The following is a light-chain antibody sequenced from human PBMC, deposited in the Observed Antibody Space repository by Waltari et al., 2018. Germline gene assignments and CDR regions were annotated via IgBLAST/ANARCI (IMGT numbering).Light chain of an antibody. J-gene: IGKJ2*01. Sequence: DIQMTHSPSSLSASVADRVTITCRASQSISSYLNWYQQKPGKAPKLLIYAASSLQSGVPSRFSGSGSGTDFTLTISSLQPEDFATYYCQQSYSTLYTFGQGTKLEIK. V-gene: IGKV1-39*01. CDR3: QQSYSTLYT. CDR1: QSISSY. CDR2: AAS.